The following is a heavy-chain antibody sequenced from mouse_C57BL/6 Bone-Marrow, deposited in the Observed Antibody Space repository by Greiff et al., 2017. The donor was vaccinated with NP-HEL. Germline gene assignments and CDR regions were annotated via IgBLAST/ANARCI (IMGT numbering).Heavy chain of an antibody. V-gene: IGHV5-4*01. D-gene: IGHD1-3*01. CDR2: ISDGGSYT. CDR3: ARDGELPHWYFDV. CDR1: GFTFSSYA. Sequence: EVKLVESGGGLVKPGGSLKLSCAASGFTFSSYAMSWVRQTPEKRLEWVATISDGGSYTYYPDNVKGRFTISRDNAKNNLYLQMSHLKSEDTAMYYCARDGELPHWYFDVWGTGTTVTVSS. J-gene: IGHJ1*03.